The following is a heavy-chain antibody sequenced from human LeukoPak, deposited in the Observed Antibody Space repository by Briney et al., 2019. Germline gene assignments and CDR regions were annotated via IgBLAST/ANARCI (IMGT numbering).Heavy chain of an antibody. J-gene: IGHJ4*02. Sequence: SVKVSCKASGGTFSSYAISWVRQAPGQGLEWMGGIIPIFGTANYAQKFQGRVTITADESTSTAYMELSSLRSEVTAVYYCARKGAYNYYGSGSYVYWGQGTLVTVSS. CDR1: GGTFSSYA. CDR3: ARKGAYNYYGSGSYVY. V-gene: IGHV1-69*01. D-gene: IGHD3-10*01. CDR2: IIPIFGTA.